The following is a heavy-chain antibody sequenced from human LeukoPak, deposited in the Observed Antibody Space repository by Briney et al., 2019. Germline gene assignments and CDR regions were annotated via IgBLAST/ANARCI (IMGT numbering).Heavy chain of an antibody. D-gene: IGHD6-13*01. CDR3: ASSSWYGRVDY. V-gene: IGHV4-59*01. CDR2: IYYSGST. J-gene: IGHJ4*02. Sequence: WETLSLTCTVSGGSISSYYWSWIRQPPGKGLEWIGYIYYSGSTNYNPSLKSRVTISVDTSKNQFSLKLSSVTAADTAVYYCASSSWYGRVDYWGQGTLVTVSS. CDR1: GGSISSYY.